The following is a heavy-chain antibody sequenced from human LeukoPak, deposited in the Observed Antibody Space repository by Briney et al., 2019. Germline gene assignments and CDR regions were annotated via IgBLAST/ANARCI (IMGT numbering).Heavy chain of an antibody. J-gene: IGHJ1*01. CDR1: GGTFSSYA. Sequence: ASVKVSCKASGGTFSSYAISWVRQAPGQGLEWMGGIIPIFGTANYAQKFQGRVTITTDESTSTAYMELGSLRSEDTAVYYCARSVAVPAAPFQHWGQGTLVTVSS. CDR3: ARSVAVPAAPFQH. CDR2: IIPIFGTA. V-gene: IGHV1-69*05. D-gene: IGHD2-2*01.